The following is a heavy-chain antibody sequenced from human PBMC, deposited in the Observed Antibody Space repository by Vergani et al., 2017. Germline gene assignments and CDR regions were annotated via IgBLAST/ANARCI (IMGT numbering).Heavy chain of an antibody. Sequence: QVQLQQWGAGLLKPSETLSLTCAVYGGSFSGYYWSWIRQPPGKGLEWIGELNHSGSTNYNPSLKSRVTISVDTSKNQFSLKLSSVTASDTAVYYCARDRAGDYVWGSYRIYAFDIWGQGTMVTVSS. V-gene: IGHV4-34*02. J-gene: IGHJ3*02. D-gene: IGHD3-16*02. CDR1: GGSFSGYY. CDR2: LNHSGST. CDR3: ARDRAGDYVWGSYRIYAFDI.